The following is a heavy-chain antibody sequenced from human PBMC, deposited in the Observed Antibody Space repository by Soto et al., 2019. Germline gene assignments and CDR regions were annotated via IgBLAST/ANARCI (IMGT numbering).Heavy chain of an antibody. V-gene: IGHV3-30*18. CDR1: GFSFNKYG. D-gene: IGHD2-2*01. CDR2: VSSDGSNQ. CDR3: AEDPVTQLHPHCPGP. Sequence: PGGSLRLSCAASGFSFNKYGMHWVRQAPGKGLEWVAYVSSDGSNQYYADSVKGRFTISRDNSKSTLFLQLDSLRVDDTAVYYCAEDPVTQLHPHCPGPCDQRTMGAVSS. J-gene: IGHJ5*02.